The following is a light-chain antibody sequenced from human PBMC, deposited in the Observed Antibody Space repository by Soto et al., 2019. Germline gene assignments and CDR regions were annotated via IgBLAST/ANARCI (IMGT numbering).Light chain of an antibody. CDR2: EVS. CDR1: SSDVGEYNS. CDR3: SSYTSSSTAYVV. V-gene: IGLV2-14*01. Sequence: QSALTQPASVSGSPGQSITISCTGTSSDVGEYNSVSWYQQHPGKAPKLMIYEVSNRPSGVSTRFSGSKSGNTASLTISGLQAEDEADYYCSSYTSSSTAYVVFGGGTKLTVL. J-gene: IGLJ2*01.